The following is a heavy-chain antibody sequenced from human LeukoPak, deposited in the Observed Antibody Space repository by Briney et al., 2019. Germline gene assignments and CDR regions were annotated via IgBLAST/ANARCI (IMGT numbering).Heavy chain of an antibody. CDR1: GGSISSSSYY. J-gene: IGHJ5*02. Sequence: SETLSLTCTVSGGSISSSSYYWGWIRQPPGKGLEWIGSIYYSGSTYYNPSLKSRVTISVDTSKNQFSLKLSSVTAADTAVYYCAREGSGWYPNWFDPWGQGTLVTVSS. CDR3: AREGSGWYPNWFDP. V-gene: IGHV4-39*07. D-gene: IGHD6-19*01. CDR2: IYYSGST.